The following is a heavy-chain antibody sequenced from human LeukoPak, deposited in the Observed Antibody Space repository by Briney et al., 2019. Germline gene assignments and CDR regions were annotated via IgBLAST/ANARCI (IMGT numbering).Heavy chain of an antibody. CDR1: GFTFSSYG. J-gene: IGHJ4*02. CDR2: ISYDGSNK. V-gene: IGHV3-30*18. D-gene: IGHD2-21*02. CDR3: AKVWEAYCGGDCFSPFDY. Sequence: GSLRLSCAASGFTFSSYGMHWVRQAPGKGLEWVAVISYDGSNKYYADSVKGRFTISRDNSKETLNLQMNSLRAEDTAIYYCAKVWEAYCGGDCFSPFDYWGQGTLVTVSS.